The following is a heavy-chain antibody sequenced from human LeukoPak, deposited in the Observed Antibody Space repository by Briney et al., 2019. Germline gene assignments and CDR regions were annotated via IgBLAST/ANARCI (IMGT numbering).Heavy chain of an antibody. CDR3: ARALGRSPRFLEWLLSGGAFDI. D-gene: IGHD3-3*01. V-gene: IGHV4-34*01. Sequence: SETLSLTCAVYGGSFSGYYWSWIRQPPGKGLEWIGEINHSGSTNYNPSLKSRVTISVDTSKNQFSLKLSSVTAADTAVYYCARALGRSPRFLEWLLSGGAFDIWGQGTMVTVSS. CDR1: GGSFSGYY. J-gene: IGHJ3*02. CDR2: INHSGST.